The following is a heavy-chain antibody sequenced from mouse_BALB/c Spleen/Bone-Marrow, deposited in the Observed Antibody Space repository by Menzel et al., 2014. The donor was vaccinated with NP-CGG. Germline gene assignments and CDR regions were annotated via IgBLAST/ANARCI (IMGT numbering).Heavy chain of an antibody. CDR2: ISNSGST. V-gene: IGHV3-8*02. J-gene: IGHJ4*01. D-gene: IGHD2-14*01. CDR1: GYSITSGY. CDR3: ARAGYRYVVGYGMDY. Sequence: VQLQQSGPSLVKPSQTLSITCSVTGYSITSGYWNWIRKFPGNKLEYMGDISNSGSTYNNPSLKSRISITRDTSKNQYYLQLNSVTTEDTATYYCARAGYRYVVGYGMDYWGQGTSVPAPS.